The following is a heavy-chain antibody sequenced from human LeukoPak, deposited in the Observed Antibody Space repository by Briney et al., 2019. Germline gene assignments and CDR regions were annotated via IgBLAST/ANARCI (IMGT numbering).Heavy chain of an antibody. Sequence: PSETLSLTCTVSGYSISSGYYWGWIRQPPGKGLEWIGSIYHSGSTYYNPSLKSRVTISVDTSKNQFFLKLSSVTAADTAVYYCARHARDEGEEGFDPGAKGTLVTVSS. CDR2: IYHSGST. CDR3: ARHARDEGEEGFDP. CDR1: GYSISSGYY. V-gene: IGHV4-38-2*02. J-gene: IGHJ5*02. D-gene: IGHD3-16*01.